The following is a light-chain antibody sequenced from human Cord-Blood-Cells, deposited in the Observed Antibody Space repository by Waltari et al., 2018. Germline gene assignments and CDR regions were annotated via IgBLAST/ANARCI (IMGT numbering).Light chain of an antibody. V-gene: IGLV4-60*03. Sequence: QPVLTQSSSASASLGSSVKLTCTLSSGHSSYIIAWHQQQPGKAPRYLVKLEGSGSYNKGSGVPDRFSGSSYGADCYLTISNLQSEDEADYYCETWDSNTVVFGGGTKLTVL. CDR2: LEGSGSY. J-gene: IGLJ2*01. CDR3: ETWDSNTVV. CDR1: SGHSSYI.